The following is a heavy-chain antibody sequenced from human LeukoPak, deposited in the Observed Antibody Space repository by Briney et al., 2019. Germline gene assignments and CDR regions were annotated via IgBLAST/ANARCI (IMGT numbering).Heavy chain of an antibody. CDR2: ISTGNSII. D-gene: IGHD3-16*01. Sequence: GGSLRLSCAASGFTFSSYSMNWVRQAPGKRLEWTSYISTGNSIIYYADSVKGRFIISRDNAKDSLYLQMNSLRDEDTALYYCARDWAYSFDYWGQGTLVTVSS. V-gene: IGHV3-48*02. CDR3: ARDWAYSFDY. CDR1: GFTFSSYS. J-gene: IGHJ4*02.